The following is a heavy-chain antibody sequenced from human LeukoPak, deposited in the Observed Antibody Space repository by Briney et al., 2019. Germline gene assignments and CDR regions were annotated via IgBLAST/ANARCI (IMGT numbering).Heavy chain of an antibody. Sequence: PSETLSLTCTVSGASIPNRGYYWNWIRQHPERGLEWIANFYYGGSTDYNPSLQGRATISLDTSKNEFSLEVTSVTAADTAVYYCARSRVSYFDYWGQGILVAVSS. CDR2: FYYGGST. CDR3: ARSRVSYFDY. J-gene: IGHJ4*02. V-gene: IGHV4-31*03. D-gene: IGHD2-21*01. CDR1: GASIPNRGYY.